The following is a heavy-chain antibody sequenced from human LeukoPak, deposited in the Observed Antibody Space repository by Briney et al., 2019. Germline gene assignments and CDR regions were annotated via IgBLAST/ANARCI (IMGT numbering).Heavy chain of an antibody. CDR1: GGSISSYY. J-gene: IGHJ4*02. V-gene: IGHV4-34*01. CDR2: INHSGST. Sequence: SETLSLTCTVSGGSISSYYWSWIRQPPGKGLEWIGEINHSGSTNYNPSLKSRVTISVDTSKNQFSLKLSSVTAADTAVYYCARRSHKRYCSGGSCYPSNFDYWGQGTLVTVSS. D-gene: IGHD2-15*01. CDR3: ARRSHKRYCSGGSCYPSNFDY.